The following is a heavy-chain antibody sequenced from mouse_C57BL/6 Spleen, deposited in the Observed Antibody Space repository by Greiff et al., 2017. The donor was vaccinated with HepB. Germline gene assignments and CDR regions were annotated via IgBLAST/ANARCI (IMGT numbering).Heavy chain of an antibody. D-gene: IGHD2-4*01. CDR1: GYAFTNYL. Sequence: QVQLQQSGAELVRPGTSVKVSCKASGYAFTNYLIEWVKQRPGQGLEWIGVINPGSGGTNYNEKFKGKATLTADKSSSTAYMQLSSLTSEDSAVYFCARRIYYDYDDWFAYWGQGTLVTVSA. CDR3: ARRIYYDYDDWFAY. CDR2: INPGSGGT. J-gene: IGHJ3*01. V-gene: IGHV1-54*01.